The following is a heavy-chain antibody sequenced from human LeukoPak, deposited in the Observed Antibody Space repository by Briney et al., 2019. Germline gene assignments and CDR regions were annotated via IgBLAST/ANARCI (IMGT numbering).Heavy chain of an antibody. D-gene: IGHD3-16*01. CDR1: GFSVSNFW. V-gene: IGHV3-7*01. J-gene: IGHJ5*02. Sequence: PGGSLRLSCTSSGFSVSNFWMAWVRQAPGKGLEWVANINEDETGKYYVDSVKGRFTISRDNAKNSLFLQMNSVRVEDTAVYYCATDAFSYPNTWGQGTQVTVSS. CDR2: INEDETGK. CDR3: ATDAFSYPNT.